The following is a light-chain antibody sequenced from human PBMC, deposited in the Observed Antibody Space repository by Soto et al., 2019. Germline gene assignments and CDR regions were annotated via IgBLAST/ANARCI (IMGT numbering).Light chain of an antibody. CDR2: AAS. CDR1: QAIGIY. V-gene: IGKV1-27*01. CDR3: QKYSGAPPT. J-gene: IGKJ1*01. Sequence: DIQMTQSPSSLSTSVGDRVTITCRASQAIGIYLAWYQQKPGKVPKLVIYAASTLQSGVPSRFSGSGSGTDFTLTINSLQPEDVATYYCQKYSGAPPTFGQGTKVEIK.